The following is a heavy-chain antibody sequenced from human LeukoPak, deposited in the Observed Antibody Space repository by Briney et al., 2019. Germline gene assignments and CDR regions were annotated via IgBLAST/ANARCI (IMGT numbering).Heavy chain of an antibody. Sequence: SETLSLTCTVSGGSISNYYWSWIRQPPGKGLEWIGHIYYSGSTNYNLSLKSRVTISVDTSKNQFSLKLSSVTAADTAVYYCARDLRHYYDSSGYYSNWFDPWGQGTLVTVSS. J-gene: IGHJ5*02. V-gene: IGHV4-59*12. CDR1: GGSISNYY. CDR2: IYYSGST. D-gene: IGHD3-22*01. CDR3: ARDLRHYYDSSGYYSNWFDP.